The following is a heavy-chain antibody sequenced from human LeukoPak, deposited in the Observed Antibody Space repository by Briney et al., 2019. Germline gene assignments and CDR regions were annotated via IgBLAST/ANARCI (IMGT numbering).Heavy chain of an antibody. CDR1: GGSISTYD. V-gene: IGHV4-59*08. J-gene: IGHJ4*02. D-gene: IGHD6-13*01. Sequence: SETLSLTCAVSGGSISTYDWNWIRQPPGKGLEWIGYIYYSGSTNYNPSLNSRVTISVDTSKNQFSLRLSSVTAADTALYYCARSFHSSSWYFDYWGQGTLVTVSS. CDR3: ARSFHSSSWYFDY. CDR2: IYYSGST.